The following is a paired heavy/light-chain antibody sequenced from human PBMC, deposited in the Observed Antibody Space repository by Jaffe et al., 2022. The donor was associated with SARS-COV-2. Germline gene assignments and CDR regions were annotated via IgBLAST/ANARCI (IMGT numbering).Light chain of an antibody. CDR2: ENN. Sequence: QTVLTQPPSVSAAPGQKVTISCSGSSSNIGNSYVSWYQHLPGTAPKLLIYENNKRPSGIPDRFSGSKSGTSATLGITGLQTGDEADYYCGTWDSSLSPEVFGGGTRLTVL. J-gene: IGLJ2*01. CDR3: GTWDSSLSPEV. CDR1: SSNIGNSY. V-gene: IGLV1-51*02.
Heavy chain of an antibody. D-gene: IGHD3-22*01. V-gene: IGHV1-3*01. CDR1: GYPFTTGYA. Sequence: QVQLVQSGAEVKRPGASVKVSCKASGYPFTTGYATHWVRQAPGQTFEWMGWINVGNGNTKYSQKFQGRVTISRDTSASTAYMELSSLRSEDTAVYYCARGYHYSDGSGYSVFYMDVWGVGTTVIVSS. CDR3: ARGYHYSDGSGYSVFYMDV. CDR2: INVGNGNT. J-gene: IGHJ6*03.